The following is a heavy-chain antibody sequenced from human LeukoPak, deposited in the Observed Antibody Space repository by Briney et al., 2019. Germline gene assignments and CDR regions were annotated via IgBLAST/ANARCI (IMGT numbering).Heavy chain of an antibody. V-gene: IGHV5-10-1*01. Sequence: GESLKISCKGSGYSFPSYWITWVRQMPGKGLEWMGSIDPSDSYTNYSPSFQGHVTISADKSISTAYLQWSSLKASDTAMYYCARLAESITMVRGVPTPDNWGQGTLVTVSS. D-gene: IGHD3-10*01. CDR1: GYSFPSYW. CDR3: ARLAESITMVRGVPTPDN. J-gene: IGHJ4*02. CDR2: IDPSDSYT.